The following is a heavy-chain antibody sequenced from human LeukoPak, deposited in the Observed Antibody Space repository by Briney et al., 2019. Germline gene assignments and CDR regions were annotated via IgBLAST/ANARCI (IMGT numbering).Heavy chain of an antibody. J-gene: IGHJ4*02. Sequence: RGALRLSRVASVFTVRTNYMNWVRPALGKGREWVCAIYIDGSTYYTDSVKGRLTISRDNFKNTLHLQMISLKTEDPAVDYCVRYKLGSGDSREFDFWGQGTPVTVSS. D-gene: IGHD3-22*01. V-gene: IGHV3-66*02. CDR3: VRYKLGSGDSREFDF. CDR1: VFTVRTNY. CDR2: IYIDGST.